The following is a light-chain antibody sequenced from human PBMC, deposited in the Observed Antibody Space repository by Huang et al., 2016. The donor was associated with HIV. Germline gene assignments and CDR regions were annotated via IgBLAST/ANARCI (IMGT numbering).Light chain of an antibody. CDR1: PSISSY. Sequence: DIQMTQSPSSLSASVGDRVTLTCRASPSISSYLNWYQVKPGKAPKLLIYAASTLQSGVPSRFSGSGSETDFTLTISSLQPEDFATYYCQQSYSTPRTFGQGTDLEIK. CDR2: AAS. V-gene: IGKV1-39*01. CDR3: QQSYSTPRT. J-gene: IGKJ2*01.